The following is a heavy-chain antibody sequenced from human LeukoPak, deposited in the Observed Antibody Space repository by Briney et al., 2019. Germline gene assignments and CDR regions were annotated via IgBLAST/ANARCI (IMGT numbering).Heavy chain of an antibody. CDR1: LFTFSSYA. Sequence: PGGSLRLSCAPSLFTFSSYAMSWVRQAPGKGLEWVSAISGSGGSTYYADSVKGRFTISRDNSKNTLYLQMNSLRAEDTAVYYCAKDRNLLRFLEWLLYDFDYWGQGTLVTVSS. V-gene: IGHV3-23*01. J-gene: IGHJ4*02. CDR2: ISGSGGST. D-gene: IGHD3-3*01. CDR3: AKDRNLLRFLEWLLYDFDY.